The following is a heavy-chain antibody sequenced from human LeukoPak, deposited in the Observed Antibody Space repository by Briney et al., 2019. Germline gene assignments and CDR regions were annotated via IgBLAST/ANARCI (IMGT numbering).Heavy chain of an antibody. J-gene: IGHJ6*02. D-gene: IGHD2-2*01. CDR1: GFTFSNYA. V-gene: IGHV3-23*01. CDR3: ARACSTTSCYVEYV. CDR2: ISSNDGRT. Sequence: PGGSLRLSCAASGFTFSNYAMSWVRQAPGKGLEWVSGISSNDGRTYYADSVKGRLTISRDNSKNTLYLQMNSLRVEDTAVYYCARACSTTSCYVEYVWGRGTTVTVSS.